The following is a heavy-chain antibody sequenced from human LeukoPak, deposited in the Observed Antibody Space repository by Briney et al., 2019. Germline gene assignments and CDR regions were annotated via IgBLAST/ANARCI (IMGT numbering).Heavy chain of an antibody. V-gene: IGHV3-7*01. D-gene: IGHD2-15*01. CDR2: IKQDGSEK. CDR3: AKDLGCSGGSCYVSRYYGMDV. Sequence: GGSLRLSCAASGFTFSSYWMSWVRQAPGKGLEWVANIKQDGSEKYYVDSVKGRFTISRDNAKNSLYLQMNSLRAEDTAVYYCAKDLGCSGGSCYVSRYYGMDVWGQGTTVTVSS. J-gene: IGHJ6*02. CDR1: GFTFSSYW.